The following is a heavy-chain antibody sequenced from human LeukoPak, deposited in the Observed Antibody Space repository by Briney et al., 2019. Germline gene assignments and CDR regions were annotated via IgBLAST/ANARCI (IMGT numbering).Heavy chain of an antibody. V-gene: IGHV3-30*03. D-gene: IGHD3-3*01. CDR2: ISYDGSNK. CDR1: GFTFSSYG. CDR3: AISPYYDFWSGYR. Sequence: GGSLRLSCAASGFTFSSYGMHWVRQAPGKGLEWGAVISYDGSNKYYADSVKGRFTISGDNSKNTLYLQMNSLRAEDTAVYYCAISPYYDFWSGYRWGQGTLVTVSS. J-gene: IGHJ4*02.